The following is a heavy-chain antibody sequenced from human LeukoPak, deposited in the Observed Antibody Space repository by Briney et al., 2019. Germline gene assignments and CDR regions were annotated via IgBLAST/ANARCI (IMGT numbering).Heavy chain of an antibody. CDR2: IYTSGST. V-gene: IGHV4-61*02. J-gene: IGHJ6*03. CDR3: ARDRGYCSSTSCYDPRDLRYYYYYMDV. Sequence: PSETLSLTCTVSGGSISSGSYYWSWIRQPAGKGLEWIGRIYTSGSTNYNPSLKSRVTISVDTSKNQFSLKLSSVTAADTAVYYCARDRGYCSSTSCYDPRDLRYYYYYMDVWGKGTTVTISS. CDR1: GGSISSGSYY. D-gene: IGHD2-2*01.